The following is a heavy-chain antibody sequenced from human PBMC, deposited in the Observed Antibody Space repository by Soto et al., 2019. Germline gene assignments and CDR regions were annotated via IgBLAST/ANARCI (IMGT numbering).Heavy chain of an antibody. CDR3: ARGYCSGGNCYSGMDV. CDR2: IIPISGTT. Sequence: SVKVSCKASGGTFSTHAIIWVRQAPGHGLEWMGGIIPISGTTYYTQKFQGRVTITADEPTSTAFMELSSLKSEDTAVFYCARGYCSGGNCYSGMDVWGQGSMVTVSS. V-gene: IGHV1-69*13. J-gene: IGHJ6*02. CDR1: GGTFSTHA. D-gene: IGHD2-15*01.